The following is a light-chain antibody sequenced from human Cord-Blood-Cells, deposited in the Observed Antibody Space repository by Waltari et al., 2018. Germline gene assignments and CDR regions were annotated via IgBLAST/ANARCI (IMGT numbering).Light chain of an antibody. J-gene: IGLJ2*01. CDR3: CSYAGSSTFVV. CDR1: SSDVGSYNL. CDR2: EGS. V-gene: IGLV2-23*03. Sequence: QSALTQPASVSGSPGQSITISCTGTSSDVGSYNLVSWYQQHPGKAPKLMIYEGSKRPSGVSNRFSGYKSGNTASLTISGLQAEDEADYYCCSYAGSSTFVVFGGGTKLTVI.